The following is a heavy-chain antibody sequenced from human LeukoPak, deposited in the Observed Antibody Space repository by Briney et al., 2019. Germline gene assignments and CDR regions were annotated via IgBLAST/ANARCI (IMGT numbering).Heavy chain of an antibody. J-gene: IGHJ6*03. V-gene: IGHV3-72*01. CDR2: TRNKANSCTT. CDR1: GFTFSDHY. CDR3: VREYQLLGYYYYYMDV. D-gene: IGHD2-2*01. Sequence: GGSLRLSCAASGFTFSDHYMAWVRQAPGKGLEWVGRTRNKANSCTTEYAASVKGRFTISRDDSKNSLYLQMNSLKAEDTAVYYCVREYQLLGYYYYYMDVWGKGTTVTVSS.